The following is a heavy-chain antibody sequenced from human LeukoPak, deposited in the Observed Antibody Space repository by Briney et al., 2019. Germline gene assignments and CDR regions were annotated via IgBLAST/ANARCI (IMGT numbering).Heavy chain of an antibody. Sequence: GGSLRLSCSASGFTFSTYAMHWVRQAPGKGLEYVSAISSNGGSTYYADSVKGRFTISRDNSKNTLYLQMNSLRAEDTAVYYCARGSPYGDLYFDYWGQGTLVTVSS. J-gene: IGHJ4*02. D-gene: IGHD4-17*01. CDR2: ISSNGGST. CDR1: GFTFSTYA. CDR3: ARGSPYGDLYFDY. V-gene: IGHV3-64*04.